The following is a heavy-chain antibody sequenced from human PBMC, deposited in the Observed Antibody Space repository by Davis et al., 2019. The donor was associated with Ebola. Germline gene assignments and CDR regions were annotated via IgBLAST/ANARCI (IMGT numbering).Heavy chain of an antibody. Sequence: PGGSLRLSCAASGFTFRSYAMSWVRQAPGKGLVWVSAISGGGGDTFYADSVKGRFTISRDNSKNTLFLQMNSLRAEDTAVYYCAKADCGGGDCYGIDYWGQGTLVTVSS. CDR2: ISGGGGDT. J-gene: IGHJ4*02. CDR1: GFTFRSYA. CDR3: AKADCGGGDCYGIDY. V-gene: IGHV3-23*01. D-gene: IGHD2-21*02.